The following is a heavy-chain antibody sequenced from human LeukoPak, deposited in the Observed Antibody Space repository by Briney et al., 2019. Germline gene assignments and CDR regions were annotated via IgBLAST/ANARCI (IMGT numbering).Heavy chain of an antibody. Sequence: SETLSLTCTVSGGSISSYYWSWIRQPPGKGLEWIGYIYYSGSTNYNPSLKSRVTISVDTSENQFSLKLSSVTAADTAVYYCARCSSSWYPYYYYMDVWGKGTTVTISS. CDR2: IYYSGST. CDR1: GGSISSYY. J-gene: IGHJ6*03. D-gene: IGHD6-13*01. CDR3: ARCSSSWYPYYYYMDV. V-gene: IGHV4-59*01.